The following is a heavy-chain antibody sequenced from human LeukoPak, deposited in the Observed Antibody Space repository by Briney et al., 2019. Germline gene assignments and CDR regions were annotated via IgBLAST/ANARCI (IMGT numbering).Heavy chain of an antibody. CDR3: ARGRPRVPYSGYGLDY. V-gene: IGHV4-59*08. D-gene: IGHD5-12*01. Sequence: PSETLSLTCSVSGGSISSYYWSWIRQPPGKGLECIGYIHYSGRTNYNPSLKSRVTISVDTSKNQFSLKLSSVTAADTAVYYCARGRPRVPYSGYGLDYWGQGTLVTVSS. J-gene: IGHJ4*02. CDR2: IHYSGRT. CDR1: GGSISSYY.